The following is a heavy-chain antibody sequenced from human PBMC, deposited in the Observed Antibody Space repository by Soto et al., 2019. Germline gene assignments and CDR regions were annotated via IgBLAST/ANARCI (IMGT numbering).Heavy chain of an antibody. CDR3: ARVDRTTDNAFDV. D-gene: IGHD4-17*01. CDR2: IYYSGSS. J-gene: IGHJ3*01. CDR1: GGSISNNH. V-gene: IGHV4-59*01. Sequence: SETLSLTCTVAGGSISNNHWTWIRQPPGKGLEWIGYIYYSGSSNYNPSLKSRVTISVDTSKNQLSLKLSSVTAADTAVYYCARVDRTTDNAFDVWGQGRMVTVS.